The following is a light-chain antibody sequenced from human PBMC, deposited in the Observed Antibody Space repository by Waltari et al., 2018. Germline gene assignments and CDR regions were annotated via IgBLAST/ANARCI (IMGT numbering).Light chain of an antibody. Sequence: EVVMTQSPATLSVFPGERATLSCRASQTVNNNLAWYQQKPGQSPRLLIYGASTRAPAVPARFSGSGSGTEFTLTIRSLQSEDSAVFYCQQYNRWPPLTFGRGTRVEIK. CDR3: QQYNRWPPLT. J-gene: IGKJ4*01. V-gene: IGKV3-15*01. CDR1: QTVNNN. CDR2: GAS.